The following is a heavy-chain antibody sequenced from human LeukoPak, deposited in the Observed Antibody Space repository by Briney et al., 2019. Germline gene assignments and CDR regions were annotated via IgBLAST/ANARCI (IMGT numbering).Heavy chain of an antibody. D-gene: IGHD3-9*01. CDR2: INAGNGNT. Sequence: RASVKVSCKASGYTFTSYAMHWVRQAPGQRLEWMGWINAGNGNTKYSQKFQGRVTITRDTSASTAYMELSSLRSEDTAVYYCASMDYDILTGYYRSGPRFDIWGQGTMVTVSS. V-gene: IGHV1-3*01. CDR3: ASMDYDILTGYYRSGPRFDI. J-gene: IGHJ3*02. CDR1: GYTFTSYA.